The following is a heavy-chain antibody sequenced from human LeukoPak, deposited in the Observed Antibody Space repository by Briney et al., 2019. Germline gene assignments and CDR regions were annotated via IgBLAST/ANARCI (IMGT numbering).Heavy chain of an antibody. J-gene: IGHJ5*02. D-gene: IGHD3-16*01. CDR2: MNPNSGNT. CDR3: ARDRLGGGPLDDGPYNWFDP. CDR1: GYTFTSYD. Sequence: GASVKVSCKASGYTFTSYDINWVRQATGQGLEWMGWMNPNSGNTGYAQKFQGRVTMTRNTSISTAYMELSSLRAEDTAVYYCARDRLGGGPLDDGPYNWFDPWGQGTLVTVSS. V-gene: IGHV1-8*01.